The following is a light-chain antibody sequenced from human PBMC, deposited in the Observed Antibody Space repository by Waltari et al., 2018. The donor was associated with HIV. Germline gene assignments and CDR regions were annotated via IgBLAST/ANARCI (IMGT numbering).Light chain of an antibody. J-gene: IGKJ1*01. Sequence: EIVMTQTPLSLSVTPGQPASISCKSSQSLLHSDGKTYLYWYLQRPGQPPQPLMYEVSTRFAGVPDRFSGSGSWTDFTLRISRVEAEDVGVYYCMQTVQLSWTFGQGTKVQIK. CDR3: MQTVQLSWT. V-gene: IGKV2D-29*01. CDR1: QSLLHSDGKTY. CDR2: EVS.